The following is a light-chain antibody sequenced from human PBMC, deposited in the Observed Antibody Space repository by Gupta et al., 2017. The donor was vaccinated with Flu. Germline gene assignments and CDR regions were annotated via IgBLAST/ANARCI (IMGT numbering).Light chain of an antibody. V-gene: IGLV2-14*03. CDR1: SSDVGDYKN. Sequence: SALTQPASVSGSPGQSMNISCTGTSSDVGDYKNVSWYQQHPGKAPKLMIYDVSYRPSGVSNRFSGSKSGNTASLTISGLQAEDEADYYCSSYTSTNTLQVIFGGGTRLTVL. CDR2: DVS. J-gene: IGLJ2*01. CDR3: SSYTSTNTLQVI.